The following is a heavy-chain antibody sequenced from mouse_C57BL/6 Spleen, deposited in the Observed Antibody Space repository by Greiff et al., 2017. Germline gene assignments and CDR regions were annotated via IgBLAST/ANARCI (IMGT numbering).Heavy chain of an antibody. Sequence: EVQLQQSGPELVKPGASVKISCKASGYTFTDYYMNWVKQSHGKSLEWIGDINPNNGGTSYNQKFKGKATLTVDKSSSTAYMELRSLTSEDSAVYYCAYDYGSSYYYAMDYWGQGTSVTVSS. V-gene: IGHV1-26*01. CDR3: AYDYGSSYYYAMDY. CDR1: GYTFTDYY. CDR2: INPNNGGT. D-gene: IGHD1-1*01. J-gene: IGHJ4*01.